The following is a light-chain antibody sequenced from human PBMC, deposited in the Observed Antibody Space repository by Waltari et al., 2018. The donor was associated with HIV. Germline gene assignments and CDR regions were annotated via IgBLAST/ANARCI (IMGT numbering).Light chain of an antibody. CDR1: QSINSAY. V-gene: IGKV3D-7*01. CDR3: QQDYTFPVT. Sequence: EIVMTQSPATLSLSPGKRATLSCRASQSINSAYLSWYHQRPGQAPRLLIYAASTRATGIPDRFSGSGSGSDFTLTISRLQPEDYAVYYCQQDYTFPVTFGQGTKLEIK. J-gene: IGKJ2*01. CDR2: AAS.